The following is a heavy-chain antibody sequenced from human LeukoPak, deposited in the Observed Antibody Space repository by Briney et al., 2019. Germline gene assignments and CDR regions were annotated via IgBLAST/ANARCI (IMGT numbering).Heavy chain of an antibody. CDR3: ARSGTGRYSSGWYAQ. J-gene: IGHJ5*02. CDR2: ISAYNGNT. CDR1: GYTFTSYG. D-gene: IGHD6-19*01. Sequence: APVKVSCKASGYTFTSYGISWVRQAPGQGLEWMGWISAYNGNTNYAQKLQGRVTMTTDTSTSTAYMELRSLRSDDTAVYYCARSGTGRYSSGWYAQWGQGTLVTVSS. V-gene: IGHV1-18*01.